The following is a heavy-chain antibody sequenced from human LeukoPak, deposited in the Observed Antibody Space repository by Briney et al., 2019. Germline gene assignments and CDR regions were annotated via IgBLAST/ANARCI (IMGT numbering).Heavy chain of an antibody. V-gene: IGHV3-30*02. Sequence: GGSRRLSCAASGFTFSSYGMHWVRQAPGKGLVWVAFIRYDGSNKYYADSVKGRFTISRDNSKNTLYLQMNSLRAEDTAVYYCAKDPLYYDFWSGYFDYWGQGTLVTVSS. CDR1: GFTFSSYG. J-gene: IGHJ4*02. CDR2: IRYDGSNK. D-gene: IGHD3-3*01. CDR3: AKDPLYYDFWSGYFDY.